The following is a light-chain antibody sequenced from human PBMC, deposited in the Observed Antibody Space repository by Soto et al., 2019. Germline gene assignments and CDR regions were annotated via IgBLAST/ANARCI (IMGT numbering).Light chain of an antibody. V-gene: IGLV2-8*01. Sequence: QSVVTQPRSASGSPGQSVTISCTGTSSDVGGYNYVSWYQQHPGKAPKLMIYEVSKRPSGVPDRFSGSKSGNTASLTVSGLQAEDEADYYCSSYAGSNNYVFGTGTKVPVL. J-gene: IGLJ1*01. CDR1: SSDVGGYNY. CDR3: SSYAGSNNYV. CDR2: EVS.